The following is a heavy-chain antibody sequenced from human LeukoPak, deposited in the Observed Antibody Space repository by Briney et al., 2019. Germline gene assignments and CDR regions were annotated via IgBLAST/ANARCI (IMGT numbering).Heavy chain of an antibody. V-gene: IGHV3-15*07. J-gene: IGHJ2*01. CDR2: IKSKTDGATA. D-gene: IGHD5-18*01. CDR1: SFTFSNAW. CDR3: IRDGGYRFALYWFFDL. Sequence: PGGSLRLSCAAYSFTFSNAWMNWVRQAPGKGLEWVGRIKSKTDGATAEYAAPVKGRFTISRDDSKNTLYLQMNSLKTEDTAMYYCIRDGGYRFALYWFFDLWGRGTLVTVSS.